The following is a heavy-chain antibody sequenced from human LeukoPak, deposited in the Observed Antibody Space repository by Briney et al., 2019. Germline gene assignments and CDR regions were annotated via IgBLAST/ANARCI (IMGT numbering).Heavy chain of an antibody. CDR3: ARRRRIYGDYFVRAFDI. CDR1: GGSTSSYY. D-gene: IGHD4-17*01. V-gene: IGHV4-4*07. CDR2: IYVSGST. Sequence: SETLSLTCTVSGGSTSSYYWSWIRQSAGKGLEWIGRIYVSGSTTYNPSLNSRVTMSLDTSKNQFSLKLRSVTAADTSVYYCARRRRIYGDYFVRAFDIWGQGTMVTVSS. J-gene: IGHJ3*02.